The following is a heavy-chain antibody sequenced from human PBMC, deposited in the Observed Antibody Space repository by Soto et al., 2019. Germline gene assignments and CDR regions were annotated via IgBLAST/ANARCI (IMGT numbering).Heavy chain of an antibody. J-gene: IGHJ5*02. CDR3: ARAPGIAVDRLRIVARRWFDP. Sequence: SETLSLTCAVYGGSFSGYYWSWIRQPPGKGLEWIGEINHSGSTNYNPSLKSRVTISVDTSKNQFSLKLSSVTAADTAVYYCARAPGIAVDRLRIVARRWFDPWGQEPWSPSPQ. CDR1: GGSFSGYY. CDR2: INHSGST. D-gene: IGHD6-19*01. V-gene: IGHV4-34*01.